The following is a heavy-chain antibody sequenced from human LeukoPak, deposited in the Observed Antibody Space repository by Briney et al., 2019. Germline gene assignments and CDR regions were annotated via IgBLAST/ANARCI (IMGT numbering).Heavy chain of an antibody. CDR3: ARGRDCSSTSCYSGYYYYGMDV. V-gene: IGHV4-59*01. CDR1: GGSISNYY. CDR2: IYYSGST. J-gene: IGHJ6*02. D-gene: IGHD2-2*02. Sequence: PSETLSLTCTVSGGSISNYYWNWIRQPPGKGLEWIGYIYYSGSTNYNPSLKSRVTISVDTSKNQFSLKLSSVTAADTAVYYCARGRDCSSTSCYSGYYYYGMDVWGQGTTVTVSS.